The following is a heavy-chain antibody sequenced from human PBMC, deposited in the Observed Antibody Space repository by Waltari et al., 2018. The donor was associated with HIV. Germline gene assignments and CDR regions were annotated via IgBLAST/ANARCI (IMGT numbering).Heavy chain of an antibody. D-gene: IGHD4-17*01. CDR3: ARVAGGDYFDY. V-gene: IGHV1-18*01. J-gene: IGHJ4*02. CDR1: GYTFIDHG. Sequence: QVKLVQSGGEVQKPGASVKVSCKASGYTFIDHGITWVRQAPGQGLEWMAWISPYNGNTDYAQRFQGRVSVTTDTSTNTAYMELRSLRSDDTAVYFCARVAGGDYFDYWGQGTLVTVSS. CDR2: ISPYNGNT.